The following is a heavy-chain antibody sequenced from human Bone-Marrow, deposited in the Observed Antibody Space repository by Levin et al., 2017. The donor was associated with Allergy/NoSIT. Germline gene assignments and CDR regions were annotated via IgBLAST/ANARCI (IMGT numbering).Heavy chain of an antibody. CDR2: SYYSGTA. Sequence: SQTLSLTCTVSGDSIISGHYYWSWIRQSPGKGLEWIGHSYYSGTAYYNPSLKSRLTISVDTSKNQFSLKLSPVTAADSAVYYCARVRNAGGRGWFDSWGQGTLVTVSS. D-gene: IGHD2-8*02. V-gene: IGHV4-31*03. CDR1: GDSIISGHYY. CDR3: ARVRNAGGRGWFDS. J-gene: IGHJ5*01.